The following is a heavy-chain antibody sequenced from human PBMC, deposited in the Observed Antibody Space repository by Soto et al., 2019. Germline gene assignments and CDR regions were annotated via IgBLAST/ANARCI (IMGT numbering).Heavy chain of an antibody. CDR2: IYSGGST. D-gene: IGHD3-22*01. CDR3: ARDRVESGYPEYCQF. J-gene: IGHJ1*01. CDR1: GFTVSSNY. Sequence: GGSLRLSCAASGFTVSSNYMSWVRQAPGKGLEWVSVIYSGGSTYYADSVKGRFTISRDNSKNTLYLQMNSLRAEDTAVYYCARDRVESGYPEYCQFWGQGTLVNVSS. V-gene: IGHV3-53*01.